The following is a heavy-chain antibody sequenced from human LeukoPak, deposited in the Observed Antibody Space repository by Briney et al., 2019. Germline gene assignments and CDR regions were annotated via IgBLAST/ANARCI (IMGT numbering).Heavy chain of an antibody. CDR2: IYSGGST. Sequence: PGGSLRLSCAASGFTVSCNYMSWVRQAPGKGLEGVSVIYSGGSTYYADSVKGRFTISRDNSKNTLYLQMNSLRAEDTAVYYCARNPGSGDMDVWGKGTTVTVSS. V-gene: IGHV3-53*01. J-gene: IGHJ6*03. D-gene: IGHD2-15*01. CDR1: GFTVSCNY. CDR3: ARNPGSGDMDV.